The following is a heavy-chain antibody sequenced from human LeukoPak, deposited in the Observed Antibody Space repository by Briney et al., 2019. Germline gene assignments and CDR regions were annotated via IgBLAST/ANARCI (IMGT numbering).Heavy chain of an antibody. Sequence: GGSLRLSCAASGFTFSTYAMSWVRQAPGKGLEWVSTISGGGGSTYYADSVKGRFSISRDNSKNTLYLQMNSLRAEDTAVCYCAKCVGLVDPFDYWGQGTLVTVSS. CDR3: AKCVGLVDPFDY. CDR2: ISGGGGST. J-gene: IGHJ4*02. CDR1: GFTFSTYA. V-gene: IGHV3-23*01. D-gene: IGHD5-12*01.